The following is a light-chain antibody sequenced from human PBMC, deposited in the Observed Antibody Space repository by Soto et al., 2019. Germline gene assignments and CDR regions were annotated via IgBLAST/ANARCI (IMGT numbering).Light chain of an antibody. Sequence: EIVLAQSPGTLSLSPGGRATLACWASQSVNIYLAWYQQKPGQAPRLLIYDAFNRATGIPARFSGSGSGTEFTLTISSLQPDDFATYYCQQYNSYWTFGQGTKVDIK. CDR2: DAF. CDR3: QQYNSYWT. J-gene: IGKJ1*01. V-gene: IGKV3-11*01. CDR1: QSVNIY.